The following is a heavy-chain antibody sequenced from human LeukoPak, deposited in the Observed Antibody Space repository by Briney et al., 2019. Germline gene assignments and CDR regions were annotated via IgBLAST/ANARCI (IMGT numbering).Heavy chain of an antibody. CDR3: AKAVRGYSSSSDY. CDR2: IYYTGNT. Sequence: SETLSLTCTVSGGSISSYYWSWIRQPPGKELEWIGYIYYTGNTNYNPSLKSRVTMSVDTSKNQFSLKLSSVTAADTAVYYCAKAVRGYSSSSDYWGQGTLVTVSS. CDR1: GGSISSYY. V-gene: IGHV4-59*08. D-gene: IGHD6-13*01. J-gene: IGHJ4*02.